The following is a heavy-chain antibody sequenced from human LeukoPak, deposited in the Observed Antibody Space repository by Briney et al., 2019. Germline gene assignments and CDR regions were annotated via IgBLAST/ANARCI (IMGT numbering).Heavy chain of an antibody. Sequence: GGSLRLSCAASGFTFSSYGMYWVRQAPGKGLEWVAFIRYDGSNKYYADSVKGRFTISRDNSKNTLYLQMNSLRAEDTAVYYCAKDAYYYDSSGPDYWGQGTLVTVSS. CDR3: AKDAYYYDSSGPDY. CDR1: GFTFSSYG. V-gene: IGHV3-30*02. J-gene: IGHJ4*02. CDR2: IRYDGSNK. D-gene: IGHD3-22*01.